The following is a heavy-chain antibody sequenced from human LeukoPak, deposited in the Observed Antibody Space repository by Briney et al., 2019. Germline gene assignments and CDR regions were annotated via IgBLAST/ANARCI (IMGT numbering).Heavy chain of an antibody. CDR2: TYYRSKWYN. Sequence: SQTLSLTFAISGDSVSSNSAAWNWIRQSPSRGLEWLGRTYYRSKWYNDYAVSVKSRITINPDTSKNQFSLQLNSVTPEDTAVYYCARGRHGSYPDYYYYYGMDVWGQGTTVTVSS. D-gene: IGHD1-26*01. J-gene: IGHJ6*02. CDR1: GDSVSSNSAA. V-gene: IGHV6-1*01. CDR3: ARGRHGSYPDYYYYYGMDV.